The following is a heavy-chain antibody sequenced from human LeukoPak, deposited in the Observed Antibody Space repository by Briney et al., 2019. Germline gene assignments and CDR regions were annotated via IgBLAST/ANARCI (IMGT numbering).Heavy chain of an antibody. CDR2: INHSGST. CDR3: ARGNVPEPSAQQLVLRATVNFDY. J-gene: IGHJ4*02. CDR1: GGSFSGYY. Sequence: SETLSLTCAVYGGSFSGYYWSWIRQPPGKGLEWIGEINHSGSTNYNPSLKSRVTISVDTSKNQFSLKLSSVTAADTAVYYCARGNVPEPSAQQLVLRATVNFDYWGQGTLVTVSS. D-gene: IGHD6-13*01. V-gene: IGHV4-34*01.